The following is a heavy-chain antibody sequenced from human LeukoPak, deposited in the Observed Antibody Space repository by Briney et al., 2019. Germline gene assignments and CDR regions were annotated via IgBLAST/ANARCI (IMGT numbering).Heavy chain of an antibody. CDR2: ISYDGSNK. Sequence: GALRLSCAASGFPFSSYAMHWVRQAPGKGLEWVAVISYDGSNKYYADSVKGRFTISRDNSKNTLYLQMNSLRAEDTAVYYCAKFFTGEYVRAFDVWGQGTMVTVSS. J-gene: IGHJ3*01. D-gene: IGHD3-10*02. V-gene: IGHV3-30*18. CDR1: GFPFSSYA. CDR3: AKFFTGEYVRAFDV.